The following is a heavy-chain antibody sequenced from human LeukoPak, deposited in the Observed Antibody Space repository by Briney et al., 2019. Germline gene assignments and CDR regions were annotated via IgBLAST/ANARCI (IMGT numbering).Heavy chain of an antibody. Sequence: SETLSLTCTVSGGSISSSSYYWGWIRQPPGKGLEWIGEINHSGSTNYNPSLKSRVTISVDTSKNQFSLKLSSVTAADTAVYYCELRLGELSAFDIWGQGTMVTVSS. CDR2: INHSGST. J-gene: IGHJ3*02. CDR3: ELRLGELSAFDI. D-gene: IGHD3-16*02. V-gene: IGHV4-39*07. CDR1: GGSISSSSYY.